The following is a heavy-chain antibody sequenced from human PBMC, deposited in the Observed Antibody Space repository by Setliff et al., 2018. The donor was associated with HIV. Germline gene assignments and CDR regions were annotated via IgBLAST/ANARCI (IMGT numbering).Heavy chain of an antibody. CDR2: IYTSGST. V-gene: IGHV4-61*02. CDR1: GGSISSGSYY. J-gene: IGHJ4*02. Sequence: SETLSLTCTVSGGSISSGSYYWSWIRQPAGKGLEWIGRIYTSGSTNYNPSLKSRVTISVDTSKNQFSLKLSSVTAADTAVYYCARAYSGSFDYWGQGTLVTAPQ. CDR3: ARAYSGSFDY. D-gene: IGHD1-26*01.